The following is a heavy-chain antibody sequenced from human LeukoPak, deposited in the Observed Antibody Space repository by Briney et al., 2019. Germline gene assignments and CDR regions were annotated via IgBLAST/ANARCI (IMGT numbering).Heavy chain of an antibody. J-gene: IGHJ4*02. D-gene: IGHD4-23*01. V-gene: IGHV4-34*01. Sequence: PSETLSLTCAVYGGSFSGYYWSWIRQPPGKGLEWIGEINHSGSTNYNPSLKSRVTISVGTSKNQFSLKLSSVTAADTAVYYCARGGGGEREYFDYWGQGTLVTVSS. CDR1: GGSFSGYY. CDR2: INHSGST. CDR3: ARGGGGEREYFDY.